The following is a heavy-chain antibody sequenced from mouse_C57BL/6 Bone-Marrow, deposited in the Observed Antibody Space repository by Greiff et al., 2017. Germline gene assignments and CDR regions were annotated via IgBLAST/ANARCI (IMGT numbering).Heavy chain of an antibody. D-gene: IGHD1-1*01. CDR2: IYPRSGNT. CDR3: SRRCYGSSHY. Sequence: QVQLQQSGAELARPGASVKLSCKASGYTFTSYGISWVKQRTGQGLEWIGEIYPRSGNTYYNEKFKGKATLTADKSSSTAYMELRSLTSYDYAVYFCSRRCYGSSHYWGQGTTLTVSS. CDR1: GYTFTSYG. V-gene: IGHV1-81*01. J-gene: IGHJ2*01.